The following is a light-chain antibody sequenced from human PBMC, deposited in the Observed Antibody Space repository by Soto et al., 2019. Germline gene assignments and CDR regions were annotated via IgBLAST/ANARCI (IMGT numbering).Light chain of an antibody. CDR1: QSVSSY. J-gene: IGKJ5*01. V-gene: IGKV3-15*01. CDR2: GAS. CDR3: QPYSDWPLIT. Sequence: EIVMPQSPVTLSVSPGEGATLSCRASQSVSSYLAWYQHKRGQAPRLLIYGASTRDTGIPVRFSGSGSGTEFTLTISSLQSEDFAVYYCQPYSDWPLITFGQGTRLDIK.